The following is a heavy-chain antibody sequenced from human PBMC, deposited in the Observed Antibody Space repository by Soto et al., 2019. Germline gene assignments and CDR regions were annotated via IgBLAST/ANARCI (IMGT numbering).Heavy chain of an antibody. CDR2: IIPIFGTA. J-gene: IGHJ6*02. CDR3: ASPAIHDYGDYYYYGMDV. CDR1: GGTFSSYA. V-gene: IGHV1-69*01. D-gene: IGHD4-17*01. Sequence: QVQLVQSGAEVKKPGSSVKVSCKASGGTFSSYAIRWVRQAPGQGLEWMGGIIPIFGTANYAQKFQGRVTITADESTSTADMELSSLRSEDTAVYYCASPAIHDYGDYYYYGMDVWGQGTTVTVSS.